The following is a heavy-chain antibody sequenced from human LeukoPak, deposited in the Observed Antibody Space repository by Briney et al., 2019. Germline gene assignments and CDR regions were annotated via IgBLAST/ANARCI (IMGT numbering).Heavy chain of an antibody. J-gene: IGHJ6*02. V-gene: IGHV4-34*01. D-gene: IGHD2-15*01. CDR1: GGSFSGYY. CDR3: ARGRGYCSGGSCYSGFYYYYYGMDV. Sequence: SETLSLTCAVYGGSFSGYYWSWIRQPPGKGLEWIGEINHSGSTNYNPSLKGRVTISVDTSKNQFSLKLSSVTAADMAVYYCARGRGYCSGGSCYSGFYYYYYGMDVWGQGTTVTVSS. CDR2: INHSGST.